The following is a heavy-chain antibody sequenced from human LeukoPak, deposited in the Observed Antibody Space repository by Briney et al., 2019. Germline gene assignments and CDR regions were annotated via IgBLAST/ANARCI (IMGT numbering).Heavy chain of an antibody. CDR1: GGSVSSGSYY. Sequence: SETLSLTCTVSGGSVSSGSYYWSWIRQPPGKGLEWIGYIYYSGSTNYNPSLKSRVTISVDTSKNQFSLKLSSVTAADTAVYYCARGGNSTTFDYWGQGTLVTVSS. J-gene: IGHJ4*02. V-gene: IGHV4-61*01. CDR3: ARGGNSTTFDY. CDR2: IYYSGST. D-gene: IGHD1/OR15-1a*01.